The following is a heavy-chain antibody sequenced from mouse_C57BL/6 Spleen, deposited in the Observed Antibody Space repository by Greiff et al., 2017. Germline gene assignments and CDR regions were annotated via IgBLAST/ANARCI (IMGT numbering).Heavy chain of an antibody. CDR1: GFTFTDYY. J-gene: IGHJ1*01. Sequence: EVKLVESGGGLVQPGGSLSLSCAASGFTFTDYYMSWVRQPPGKALEWLGFIRNKANGYTTEYSASVKGRFTISRDNSQSILYLQMNALRAEDSATYYCARSPYYCSSGSWYFDVWGSGTTVTVSS. V-gene: IGHV7-3*01. D-gene: IGHD1-1*01. CDR2: IRNKANGYTT. CDR3: ARSPYYCSSGSWYFDV.